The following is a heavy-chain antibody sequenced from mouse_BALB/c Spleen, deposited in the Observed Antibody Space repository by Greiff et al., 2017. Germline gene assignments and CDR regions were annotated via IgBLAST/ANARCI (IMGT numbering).Heavy chain of an antibody. CDR2: ISSGGSYT. CDR1: GFTFSSYA. Sequence: EVKLMESGGGLVKPGGSLKLSCAASGFTFSSYAMSWVRQSPEKRLEWVAEISSGGSYTYYPDTVTGRFTISRDNAKNTLYLEMSSLRSEDTAMYYCARGKTVVATGGMDYWGQGTSVTVSS. J-gene: IGHJ4*01. D-gene: IGHD1-1*01. CDR3: ARGKTVVATGGMDY. V-gene: IGHV5-9-4*01.